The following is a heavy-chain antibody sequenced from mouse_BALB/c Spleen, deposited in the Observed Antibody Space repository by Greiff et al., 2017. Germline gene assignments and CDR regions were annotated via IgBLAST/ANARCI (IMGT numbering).Heavy chain of an antibody. J-gene: IGHJ3*01. CDR1: GFTFSSYC. D-gene: IGHD2-4*01. CDR2: ISRGGSYT. Sequence: EVQLVESGGDLVKPGWSLKLSCAASGFTFSSYCMSWVRQTPDKRLEWVATISRGGSYTNYPESVKGRFTISRDNTKNTPYLQLSSLKSEDTAMYYCARNDDDGEGLADWGEGTLVTVSA. V-gene: IGHV5-6*01. CDR3: ARNDDDGEGLAD.